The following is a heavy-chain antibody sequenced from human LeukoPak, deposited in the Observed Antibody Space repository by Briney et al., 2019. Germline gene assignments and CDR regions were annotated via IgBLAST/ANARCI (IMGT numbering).Heavy chain of an antibody. CDR2: ISSSSSLI. Sequence: GGSLRLSCAASGFTFSYYGMNWVRQAPGRGLEWVSCISSSSSLIFYSDSVRGRFTISRDNAKNLLYLHMNSLRVEDTAVYYCAKVDRGDYSSSPVPYYNYYMNVWGKGTTVTVSS. CDR3: AKVDRGDYSSSPVPYYNYYMNV. J-gene: IGHJ6*03. V-gene: IGHV3-21*01. CDR1: GFTFSYYG. D-gene: IGHD6-13*01.